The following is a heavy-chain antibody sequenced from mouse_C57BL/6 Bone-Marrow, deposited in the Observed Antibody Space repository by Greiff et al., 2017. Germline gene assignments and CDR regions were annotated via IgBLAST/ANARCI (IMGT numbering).Heavy chain of an antibody. J-gene: IGHJ3*01. D-gene: IGHD2-4*01. CDR2: ILPGSGST. Sequence: QVQLQQSGAELVKPGASVKLSCKATGYTFTGYWIEWVKQRPGHGLEWIGEILPGSGSTNYNEKFKGKATFTADTSSNTAYLQLSSLTTEDSAIYYCARRRIYYDYAWFAYWGQGTLVTVSA. V-gene: IGHV1-9*01. CDR3: ARRRIYYDYAWFAY. CDR1: GYTFTGYW.